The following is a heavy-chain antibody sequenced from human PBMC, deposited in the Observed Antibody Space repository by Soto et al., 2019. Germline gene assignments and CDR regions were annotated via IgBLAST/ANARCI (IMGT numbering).Heavy chain of an antibody. CDR3: AREAAVAGTSFDY. D-gene: IGHD6-19*01. V-gene: IGHV1-46*01. Sequence: QVQLVQSGAEVKKPGASVKVSCKASGYTFTSYYLHWVRQAPGQGLEWMARINPSVGSATYSQKFQGRVTMTRDTSTSTVSMELRSLRSEDTAVYYCAREAAVAGTSFDYWGQGTLVTVSS. CDR1: GYTFTSYY. CDR2: INPSVGSA. J-gene: IGHJ4*02.